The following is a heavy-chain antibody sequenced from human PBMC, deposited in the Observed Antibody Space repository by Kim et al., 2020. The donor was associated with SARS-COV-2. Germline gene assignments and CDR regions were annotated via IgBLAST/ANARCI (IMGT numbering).Heavy chain of an antibody. D-gene: IGHD4-17*01. CDR1: GYTFTSYA. J-gene: IGHJ6*03. CDR2: INTNTGNP. Sequence: ASVKVSCKASGYTFTSYAMNWVRQAPGQGLEWIVWINTNTGNPTYSQGFTGRFVFSLDTSVSTAYLQISSLPAEDTAVYYCARVHGTVTTDCDYYYYMDVWGKGTTVTVSS. CDR3: ARVHGTVTTDCDYYYYMDV. V-gene: IGHV7-4-1*02.